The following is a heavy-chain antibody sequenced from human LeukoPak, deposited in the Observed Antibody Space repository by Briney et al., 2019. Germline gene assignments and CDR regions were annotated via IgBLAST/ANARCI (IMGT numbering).Heavy chain of an antibody. CDR3: AKFKGHYGDSEYYFDY. V-gene: IGHV3-21*01. D-gene: IGHD3-10*01. J-gene: IGHJ4*02. CDR1: GFTFSRCS. CDR2: ITGGSDYI. Sequence: GSLRLSCAASGFTFSRCSVNWVRQAPGKGLEWVSCITGGSDYIFYADSVRGRFTISRDNAKNSLYLQMNSLRAEDTAVYYCAKFKGHYGDSEYYFDYWGQGTLVTVSS.